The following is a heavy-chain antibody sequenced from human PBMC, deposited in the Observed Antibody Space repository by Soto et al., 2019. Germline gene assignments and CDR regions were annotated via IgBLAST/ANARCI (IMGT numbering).Heavy chain of an antibody. CDR1: GYTFTSYG. Sequence: ASVKVSCKASGYTFTSYGISWVRQAPGQGLEWMGWISAYNGNTNYAQKLQGRVTMTTDTSTSTAYMELRSLRSDDTAVYYCARVGSSGSSLGTYYYYYYMDVWGKGTTVTVS. CDR3: ARVGSSGSSLGTYYYYYYMDV. J-gene: IGHJ6*03. D-gene: IGHD1-26*01. CDR2: ISAYNGNT. V-gene: IGHV1-18*01.